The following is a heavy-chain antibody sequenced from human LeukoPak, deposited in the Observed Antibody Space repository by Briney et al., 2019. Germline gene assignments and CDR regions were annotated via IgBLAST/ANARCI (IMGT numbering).Heavy chain of an antibody. J-gene: IGHJ3*02. D-gene: IGHD2-15*01. Sequence: GGSLRLSCAASGFTFRSYAMRWVRQAPGKGLEWVSAISGSGGSTYYADSVKGRFTISRDNSKNTLYLRMNSLRAEDTAVYYCAKDLGGIVVALGGAFDIWGQGTMVTVSS. CDR1: GFTFRSYA. CDR3: AKDLGGIVVALGGAFDI. V-gene: IGHV3-23*01. CDR2: ISGSGGST.